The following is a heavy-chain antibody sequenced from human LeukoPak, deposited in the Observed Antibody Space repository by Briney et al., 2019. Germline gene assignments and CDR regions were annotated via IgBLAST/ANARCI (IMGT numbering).Heavy chain of an antibody. CDR3: AKPPYGRDVYNYFDY. CDR2: ISGSGGST. CDR1: GGSFRTYY. J-gene: IGHJ4*02. V-gene: IGHV3-23*01. Sequence: ETLSLTCTVSGGSFRTYYWTWIRQPPGKGLEWVSAISGSGGSTYYADSVKGRFTISRDNSKNTLYLQMNSLRVEDTAVYYCAKPPYGRDVYNYFDYWGQGTPVTVSS. D-gene: IGHD5-24*01.